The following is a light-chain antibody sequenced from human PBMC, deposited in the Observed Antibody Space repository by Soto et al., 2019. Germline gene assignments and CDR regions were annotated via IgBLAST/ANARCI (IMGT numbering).Light chain of an antibody. CDR1: QSISSY. CDR3: QQSYSTLFT. CDR2: AAS. Sequence: DIQMTQSPSSLSASVGDRVTITCRASQSISSYLNWYQQKPGKAPNLLIYAASSLQSGVPSRFSGSGSGTDFFLTISSLQPEDYATYYCQQSYSTLFTFGPGTKVDIK. J-gene: IGKJ3*01. V-gene: IGKV1-39*01.